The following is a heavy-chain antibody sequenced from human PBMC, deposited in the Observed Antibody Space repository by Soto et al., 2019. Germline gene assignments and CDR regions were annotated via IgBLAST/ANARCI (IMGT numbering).Heavy chain of an antibody. D-gene: IGHD2-21*02. J-gene: IGHJ4*02. Sequence: QVHLVQSGPEVKQPGTSVKVSCKTSGFTFTRSAVQWVRQARGQPLEWIGWIIVGSGDTNYAQKIQERVTITRDMSTSTAYMELSSLRSEYTAVYYCAAELYIGGDCCHFDYWGQGTLVAVSS. V-gene: IGHV1-58*01. CDR2: IIVGSGDT. CDR3: AAELYIGGDCCHFDY. CDR1: GFTFTRSA.